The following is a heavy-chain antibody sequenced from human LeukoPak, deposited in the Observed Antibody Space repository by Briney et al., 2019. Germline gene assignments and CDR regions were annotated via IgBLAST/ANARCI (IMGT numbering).Heavy chain of an antibody. CDR3: AKETFFSGSYYAY. J-gene: IGHJ4*02. V-gene: IGHV3-30*18. Sequence: PGRSLRLPCAASGFTFSSYGMHWVRQAPGKGLEWVAVISYDGSNKYYADSVKGRFTISRDNSKNTLYLQMNSLRAEDTAVYYCAKETFFSGSYYAYWGQGTLVTVSS. D-gene: IGHD1-26*01. CDR2: ISYDGSNK. CDR1: GFTFSSYG.